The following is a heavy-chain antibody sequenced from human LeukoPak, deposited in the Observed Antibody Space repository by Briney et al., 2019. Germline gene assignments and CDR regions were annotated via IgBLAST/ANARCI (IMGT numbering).Heavy chain of an antibody. Sequence: AASVKVSCKASGFTFTSSAVQGVRQARGQRLEWIGWIVVVSGNTNYAQKFQERVTITRDMSTSTAYMELSSLRSEDTAVYYCAARLLGAAAGINPLLWYFDLWGRGNLVTVSS. D-gene: IGHD6-13*01. CDR2: IVVVSGNT. CDR1: GFTFTSSA. V-gene: IGHV1-58*01. CDR3: AARLLGAAAGINPLLWYFDL. J-gene: IGHJ2*01.